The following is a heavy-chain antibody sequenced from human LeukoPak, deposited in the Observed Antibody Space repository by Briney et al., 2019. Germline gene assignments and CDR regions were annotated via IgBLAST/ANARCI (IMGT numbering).Heavy chain of an antibody. Sequence: GGSLRLSCAASGLTFSSYAMSWVRQAPGKGLEWVSAISGSGGSTFYADSVKGRFTISRDNSKNTLYLQMNSLRAEDTAVYYCAKDLDISSWYCFDYWGQGTLVTVSS. CDR3: AKDLDISSWYCFDY. J-gene: IGHJ4*02. V-gene: IGHV3-23*01. CDR2: ISGSGGST. D-gene: IGHD6-13*01. CDR1: GLTFSSYA.